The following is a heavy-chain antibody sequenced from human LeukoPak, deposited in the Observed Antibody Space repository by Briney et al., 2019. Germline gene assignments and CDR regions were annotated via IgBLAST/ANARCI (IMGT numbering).Heavy chain of an antibody. CDR3: ARRAPDSAYYYYGMDV. CDR1: GGSISSYY. Sequence: SETLSLTCTVSGGSISSYYWSWIRQPPGKGLEWIGYIYYSGSTNYNPSLKSRVTILVDTSKNQFSLKLSSVTAADTAVYYCARRAPDSAYYYYGMDVWGQGTTVTVSS. CDR2: IYYSGST. V-gene: IGHV4-59*08. J-gene: IGHJ6*02. D-gene: IGHD3-10*01.